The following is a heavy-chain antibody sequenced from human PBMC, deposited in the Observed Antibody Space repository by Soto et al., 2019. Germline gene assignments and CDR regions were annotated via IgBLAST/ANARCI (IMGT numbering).Heavy chain of an antibody. J-gene: IGHJ5*02. D-gene: IGHD4-17*01. V-gene: IGHV1-69*08. CDR3: ARDRDYGGNSRWFDP. CDR2: IIPILGIA. CDR1: GGTFSSYT. Sequence: QVQLVQSGAEVKKPGSSVKVSCKASGGTFSSYTISWVRQAPGQGLEWMGRIIPILGIANYAQKFQGRVTITADKSTSTAYRELSSLRSEDTAVYYCARDRDYGGNSRWFDPWGQGTLVTVSS.